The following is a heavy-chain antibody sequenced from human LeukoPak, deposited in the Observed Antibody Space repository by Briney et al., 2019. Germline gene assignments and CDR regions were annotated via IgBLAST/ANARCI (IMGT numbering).Heavy chain of an antibody. J-gene: IGHJ6*02. CDR3: ARESAEAAAGYYYYYGMDV. D-gene: IGHD6-13*01. Sequence: ASVKVSCKASGYTFTSYGISWVRQAPGQGLEWMGWISAYNGNTNYAQKFQGRVTMTTDTSTSTAYMELRSLRSDDTAVYYCARESAEAAAGYYYYYGMDVWGQGTTVTVSS. CDR2: ISAYNGNT. V-gene: IGHV1-18*01. CDR1: GYTFTSYG.